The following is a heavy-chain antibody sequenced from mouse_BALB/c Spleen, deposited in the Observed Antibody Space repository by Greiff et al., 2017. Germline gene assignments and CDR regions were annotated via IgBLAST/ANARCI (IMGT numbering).Heavy chain of an antibody. V-gene: IGHV2-5-1*01. D-gene: IGHD1-1*01. Sequence: QVHVKQSGPSLVQPSQSLSITCTVSGFSLTSYGVHWVRQSPGKGLEWLGVIWRGGSTDYNAAFMSRLSITKDNSKSQVFFKMNSLQADDTAIYYCAKNYYGSSYGFAYWGQGTLVTVSA. J-gene: IGHJ3*01. CDR2: IWRGGST. CDR3: AKNYYGSSYGFAY. CDR1: GFSLTSYG.